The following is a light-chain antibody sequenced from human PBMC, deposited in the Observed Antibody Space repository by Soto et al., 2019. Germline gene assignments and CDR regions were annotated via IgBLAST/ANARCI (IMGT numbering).Light chain of an antibody. V-gene: IGLV2-23*01. CDR3: CSYVGSYVI. CDR1: SSDVGNYDL. J-gene: IGLJ2*01. CDR2: EDN. Sequence: QSVLTQPASVSGSPGQSITISCTGSSSDVGNYDLVSWFQHHPGKAPQLIIYEDNKRPSGVSNRFSGSKSGNTASLTISGLQAGDEADYHCCSYVGSYVIFGGGTKLTVL.